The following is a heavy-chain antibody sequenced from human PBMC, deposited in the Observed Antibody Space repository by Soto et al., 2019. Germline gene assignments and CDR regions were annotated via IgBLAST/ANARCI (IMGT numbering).Heavy chain of an antibody. Sequence: ASVKVSCKASGGTFSSYAISWVRQAPGQGLEWMGGIIPIFGTANYAQKFQGRVTITADESTSTAYMELSSLRSEDTAVYYCARDPDPVLMVPNFDYWGQGTLVTVSS. D-gene: IGHD2-8*01. CDR3: ARDPDPVLMVPNFDY. J-gene: IGHJ4*02. CDR1: GGTFSSYA. V-gene: IGHV1-69*13. CDR2: IIPIFGTA.